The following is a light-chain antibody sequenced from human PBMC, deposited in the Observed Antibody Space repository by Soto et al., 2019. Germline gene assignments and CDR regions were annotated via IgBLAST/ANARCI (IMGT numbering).Light chain of an antibody. CDR2: DAS. CDR1: QSLSSY. V-gene: IGKV3-11*01. CDR3: QQRSNWPLT. J-gene: IGKJ3*01. Sequence: EIVLTQSPATLSLSPGERATLSCRASQSLSSYLAWYQQKPGQAPRLLIYDASNRATGIPARFSGSGSGTDVTLTISSLEPEDFAVYYCQQRSNWPLTFGPGTKVDIK.